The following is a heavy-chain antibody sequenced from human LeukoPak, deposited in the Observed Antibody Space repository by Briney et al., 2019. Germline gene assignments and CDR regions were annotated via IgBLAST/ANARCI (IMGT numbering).Heavy chain of an antibody. CDR3: ARDRGSYYNFDQ. Sequence: PGGSLRLSCAASGFTFSSYSMNWVRQAPGKGLEWVAYVSSSGFITYYADSVKGRFTISRDNANSSLYLQMNTLRADDTAIYYCARDRGSYYNFDQWGQGTLVTVSS. CDR1: GFTFSSYS. V-gene: IGHV3-48*04. CDR2: VSSSGFIT. D-gene: IGHD3-10*01. J-gene: IGHJ4*02.